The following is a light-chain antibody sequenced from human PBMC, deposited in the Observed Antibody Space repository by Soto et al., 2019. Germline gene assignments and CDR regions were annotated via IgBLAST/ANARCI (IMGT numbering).Light chain of an antibody. J-gene: IGLJ2*01. Sequence: QSVLTQSPSASASLGASVKLTCTLSSGHSSYAIAWHQQQPEKGPRYLMKLNSDGSHSKGDGIPDRFSGSSSGAERYLTISSLQSEDEADYYCQTWGTGIVVFGGGTQVNVL. CDR2: LNSDGSH. CDR1: SGHSSYA. V-gene: IGLV4-69*01. CDR3: QTWGTGIVV.